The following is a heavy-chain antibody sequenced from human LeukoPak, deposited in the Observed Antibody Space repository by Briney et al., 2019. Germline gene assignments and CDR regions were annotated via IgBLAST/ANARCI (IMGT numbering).Heavy chain of an antibody. Sequence: GRSLRLSCAASGFTFSSYGMHWVRQAPGKGLEWVAVIWYEGSNKYYADSVKGRFTISRDNSKNTLYLQMNSLRAEDTAVYYCARDARSRLRLGELSLSTDYWGQGTLVTVSS. J-gene: IGHJ4*02. CDR1: GFTFSSYG. CDR2: IWYEGSNK. V-gene: IGHV3-33*01. CDR3: ARDARSRLRLGELSLSTDY. D-gene: IGHD3-16*02.